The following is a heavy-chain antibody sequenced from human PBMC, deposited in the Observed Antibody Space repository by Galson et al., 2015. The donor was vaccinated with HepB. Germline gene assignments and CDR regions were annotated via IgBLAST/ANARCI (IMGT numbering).Heavy chain of an antibody. J-gene: IGHJ4*02. CDR1: GYTFTSYG. V-gene: IGHV1-18*04. Sequence: SVKVSCKASGYTFTSYGISWVRQAPGQGLEWMGWISAYTGNTNYAQKLQGRVTMTTDTSTSTAYMELRSLRSDDTAVYYCARDRIVAAIGLCDYWGQGTLVTVSS. D-gene: IGHD1-26*01. CDR2: ISAYTGNT. CDR3: ARDRIVAAIGLCDY.